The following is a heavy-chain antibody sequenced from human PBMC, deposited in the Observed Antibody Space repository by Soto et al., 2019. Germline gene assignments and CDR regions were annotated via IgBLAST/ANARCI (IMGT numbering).Heavy chain of an antibody. V-gene: IGHV1-46*01. CDR2: INPTVGST. CDR1: GDVFSSSF. D-gene: IGHD2-21*02. Sequence: ASVKVSCKASGDVFSSSFVHWVRQAPGQGLEWMAMINPTVGSTSYAHNFQGRIAVTRDTSTATVYLDLSSLRSADTAIYYCAREVNTVIMPGDTEDYSGLDVWGQGTTVTAP. J-gene: IGHJ6*02. CDR3: AREVNTVIMPGDTEDYSGLDV.